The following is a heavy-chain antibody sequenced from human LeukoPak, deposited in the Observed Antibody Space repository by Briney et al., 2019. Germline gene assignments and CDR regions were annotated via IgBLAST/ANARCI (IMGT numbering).Heavy chain of an antibody. D-gene: IGHD2-15*01. V-gene: IGHV3-7*03. CDR2: IKQDGSVK. CDR3: AREIGGENSC. Sequence: GGSLRLSCEASGFAFSNYWMTWVRQAPGKGLEWVANIKQDGSVKYYVDSVKGRFTISRDNAKSSLYLQMNSLRAEDTAVYYCAREIGGENSCWGQGTLVTVSS. J-gene: IGHJ4*02. CDR1: GFAFSNYW.